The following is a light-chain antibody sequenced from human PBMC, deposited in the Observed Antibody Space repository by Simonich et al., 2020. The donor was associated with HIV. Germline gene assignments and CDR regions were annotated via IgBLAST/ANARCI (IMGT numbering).Light chain of an antibody. Sequence: EIVMTQSPATLSVSPGERATLSCMASQSVNSNLAWYQQKPGQAPRLRIYGASTRATGIPARFSGSGSGTDFTLTISRLEPEDFAVYYCQQGGSSPWTFGQGTKVEIK. CDR3: QQGGSSPWT. CDR1: QSVNSN. V-gene: IGKV3-15*01. J-gene: IGKJ1*01. CDR2: GAS.